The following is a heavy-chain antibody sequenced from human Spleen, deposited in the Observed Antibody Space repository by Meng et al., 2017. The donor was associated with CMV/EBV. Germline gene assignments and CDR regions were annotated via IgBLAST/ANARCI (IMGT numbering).Heavy chain of an antibody. CDR2: ISSSGSTI. CDR1: GFTFSSYE. CDR3: ATYSRAPGALLAYFNH. J-gene: IGHJ4*02. D-gene: IGHD4-11*01. V-gene: IGHV3-48*03. Sequence: GGSLRLSCAASGFTFSSYEMNWVRQAPGKGLEWVSYISSSGSTIYYADSVKGRFTISRDNRRNTLYLQMNSLRVEDTAVYYCATYSRAPGALLAYFNHWGLGTRVTVSS.